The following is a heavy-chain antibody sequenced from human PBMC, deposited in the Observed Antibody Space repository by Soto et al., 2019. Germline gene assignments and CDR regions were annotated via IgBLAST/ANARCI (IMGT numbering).Heavy chain of an antibody. J-gene: IGHJ4*02. V-gene: IGHV3-23*01. CDR1: GFTFSTYA. CDR3: AKDISGYPQFYFDY. D-gene: IGHD3-22*01. Sequence: HPGGSLRLSCAASGFTFSTYALNWVRQAPGRGLEWVSGISGSGGSTYYADSVKGRFTISRDNSKNTLHLQMSSLGAEDTAVYYCAKDISGYPQFYFDYWGPGTLVTVSS. CDR2: ISGSGGST.